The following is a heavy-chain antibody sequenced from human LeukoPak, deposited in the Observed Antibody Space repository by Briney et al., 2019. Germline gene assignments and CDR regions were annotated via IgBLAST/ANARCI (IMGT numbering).Heavy chain of an antibody. D-gene: IGHD2-2*01. CDR3: ARDRKDIVVVPAPNGMDV. CDR1: GYTFTSYY. V-gene: IGHV1-46*01. CDR2: INPSGGST. J-gene: IGHJ6*02. Sequence: ASVKVSCKASGYTFTSYYMHWVRQAPGQGLEWMGIINPSGGSTSYAQKFQGRVTMTRDTSTSTVYMELGSLRSEDTAVYYCARDRKDIVVVPAPNGMDVWGQGTTVTVSS.